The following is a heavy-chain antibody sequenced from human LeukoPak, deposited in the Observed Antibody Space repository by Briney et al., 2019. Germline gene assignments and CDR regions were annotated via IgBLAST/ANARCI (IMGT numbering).Heavy chain of an antibody. CDR1: GYSISSGYY. V-gene: IGHV4-61*02. J-gene: IGHJ4*02. D-gene: IGHD5-18*01. CDR2: IYTRGSI. Sequence: SETLSLTCTVSGYSISSGYYWGWIRQPAGKGLEYIGRIYTRGSINYNPSLKSRVTISVDTSKNQFSLKLTSVTAADTAVYYCARDLLRYSYGPFEYWGQGTLVTVSS. CDR3: ARDLLRYSYGPFEY.